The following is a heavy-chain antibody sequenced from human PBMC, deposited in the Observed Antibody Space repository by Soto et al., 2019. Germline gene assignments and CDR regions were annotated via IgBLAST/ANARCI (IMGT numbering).Heavy chain of an antibody. J-gene: IGHJ4*02. V-gene: IGHV1-18*01. CDR2: ISAYNVNT. D-gene: IGHD3-10*01. CDR1: GGTVSSYT. Sequence: ASVKVSCKASGGTVSSYTISWARQAPRQGLEWMGWISAYNVNTNYAQKLQGRVNMTTDTSTRTAYMELRSPRSDDTAVHYCAREYYYGSGPWYWGQGTLVPVSS. CDR3: AREYYYGSGPWY.